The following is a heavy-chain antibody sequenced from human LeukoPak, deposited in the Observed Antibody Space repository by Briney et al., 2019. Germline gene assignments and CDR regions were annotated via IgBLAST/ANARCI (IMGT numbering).Heavy chain of an antibody. Sequence: SQTLSLTCTVSGGSISSGSYYWSWIRQPAGKGLEWIGRIYTSGSTNYNPSLKSRVTISVDASKNQFSLKLSSVTAADTAVYYCARYIKRSGFSHYFDYWGQGTLVTVSS. CDR3: ARYIKRSGFSHYFDY. J-gene: IGHJ4*02. D-gene: IGHD6-19*01. CDR1: GGSISSGSYY. CDR2: IYTSGST. V-gene: IGHV4-61*02.